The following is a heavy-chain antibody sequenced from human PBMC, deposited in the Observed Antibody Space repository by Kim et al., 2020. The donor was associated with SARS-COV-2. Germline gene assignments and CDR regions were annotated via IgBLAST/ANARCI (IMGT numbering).Heavy chain of an antibody. CDR1: GFTFDDYA. V-gene: IGHV3-43*02. D-gene: IGHD2-15*01. CDR2: ISGDGGST. CDR3: AKDLGAEVVAATDDYVETPTIYGMDV. J-gene: IGHJ6*02. Sequence: GGSLRLSCAASGFTFDDYAMHWVRQAPGKGLEWVSLISGDGGSTYYADSVKGRFTISRDNSKNSLYLQMNSLRTEDTALYYCAKDLGAEVVAATDDYVETPTIYGMDVWGQGTTVTVSS.